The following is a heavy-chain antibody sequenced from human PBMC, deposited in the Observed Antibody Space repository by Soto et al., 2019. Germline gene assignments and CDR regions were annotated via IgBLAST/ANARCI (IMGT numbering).Heavy chain of an antibody. J-gene: IGHJ4*02. D-gene: IGHD3-10*01. CDR1: DFDFSSYG. V-gene: IGHV3-30*03. CDR3: ARDSGWPILNFDN. Sequence: GGSLRLSCAASDFDFSSYGIHWVRQAPGKGLEWVAASSYDGRETFYADSAKGRFTVSKEMSKNTAFLQMNALRHEDTAVYFCARDSGWPILNFDNWGQGTPVTAPQ. CDR2: SSYDGRET.